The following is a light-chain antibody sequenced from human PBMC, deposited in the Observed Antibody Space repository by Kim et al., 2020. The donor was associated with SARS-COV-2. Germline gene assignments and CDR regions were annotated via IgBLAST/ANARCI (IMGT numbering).Light chain of an antibody. J-gene: IGLJ1*01. CDR1: KLGDEY. V-gene: IGLV3-1*01. Sequence: VSPGQTASITCSGDKLGDEYACWYQQKPGQSPVLVIYQDSKGPSGIPERFSGSNSGNTATLTISGTQAMNEADYYCQAWDSSIPYVFGTGTKVTVL. CDR2: QDS. CDR3: QAWDSSIPYV.